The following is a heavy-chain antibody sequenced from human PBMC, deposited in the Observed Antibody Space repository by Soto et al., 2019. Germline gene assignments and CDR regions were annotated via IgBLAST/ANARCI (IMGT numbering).Heavy chain of an antibody. Sequence: QVQLVESGGGVVQPGRSLRLSCAASGFTFSTYAMHWVRQAPGRGLEWVAVISYDGTNKYYADSVKGRFTISRDNSKNTLYLQMTSLRAEDTAVCYCARDEGSSGYYSYFDYWGQGTLVTVSS. V-gene: IGHV3-30-3*01. CDR1: GFTFSTYA. J-gene: IGHJ4*02. D-gene: IGHD3-22*01. CDR3: ARDEGSSGYYSYFDY. CDR2: ISYDGTNK.